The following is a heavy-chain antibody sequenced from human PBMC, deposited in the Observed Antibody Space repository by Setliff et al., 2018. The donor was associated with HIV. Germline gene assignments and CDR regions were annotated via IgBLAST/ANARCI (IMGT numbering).Heavy chain of an antibody. CDR3: ARHGATYFAFGEFNP. Sequence: SETLSLTCAVSGYSVSSGYYWGWIRQPPGKGLEWIGSIYHSGSTYYNPSLKSRVTISVDTSKNQISLKLSSVTAAETAVYYCARHGATYFAFGEFNPWGQGTQGTVSS. J-gene: IGHJ5*02. D-gene: IGHD3-10*01. CDR1: GYSVSSGYY. CDR2: IYHSGST. V-gene: IGHV4-38-2*01.